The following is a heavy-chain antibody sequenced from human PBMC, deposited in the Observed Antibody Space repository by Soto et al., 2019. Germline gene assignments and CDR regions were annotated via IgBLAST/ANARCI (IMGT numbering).Heavy chain of an antibody. V-gene: IGHV3-23*01. Sequence: GESLKISCAASGFTFSSYGMHWVRQAPGKGLEWVSGISGNGGTTYYADSVKGRFTISRDNSKNTVYLQMNSLRAEDTAVYYCAKDQIQLWPYGMDVWGQGTTVTVSS. D-gene: IGHD5-18*01. J-gene: IGHJ6*02. CDR3: AKDQIQLWPYGMDV. CDR1: GFTFSSYG. CDR2: ISGNGGTT.